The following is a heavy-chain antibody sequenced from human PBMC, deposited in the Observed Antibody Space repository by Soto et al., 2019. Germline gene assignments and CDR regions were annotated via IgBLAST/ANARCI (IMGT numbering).Heavy chain of an antibody. CDR1: GDTITDYY. J-gene: IGHJ4*02. D-gene: IGHD2-21*02. Sequence: QVQLMQSGAEVKKPGASVKVSCKASGDTITDYYIHWVRQAPGQGLEWMGTVNPSGGHTTYSQHFLGRATMTTDTSTSTLYMELTSLTSADTAVYYCARGGHVVVVTAALDYWGQGTLVTVSS. CDR3: ARGGHVVVVTAALDY. CDR2: VNPSGGHT. V-gene: IGHV1-46*01.